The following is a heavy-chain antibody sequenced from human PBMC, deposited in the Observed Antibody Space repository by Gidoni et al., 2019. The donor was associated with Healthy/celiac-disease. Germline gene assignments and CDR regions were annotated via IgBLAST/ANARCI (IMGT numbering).Heavy chain of an antibody. CDR2: ISGSGGST. Sequence: EVQLLESGGGLVQPGGSLRLSGAASGFTFSSYDMSWVRQAPGKGLGWVSAISGSGGSTYYAASVKGRFTISRDNSKNTLYLQMNSLRAGDTAVYYCAKDFPEDIVVVVAATDWFDPWGQGTLVTVSS. J-gene: IGHJ5*02. V-gene: IGHV3-23*01. D-gene: IGHD2-15*01. CDR1: GFTFSSYD. CDR3: AKDFPEDIVVVVAATDWFDP.